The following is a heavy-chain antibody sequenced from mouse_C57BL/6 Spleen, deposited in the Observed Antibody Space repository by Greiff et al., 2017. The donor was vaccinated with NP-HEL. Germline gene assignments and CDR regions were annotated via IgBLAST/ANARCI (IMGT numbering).Heavy chain of an antibody. CDR1: GYTFTSYW. J-gene: IGHJ3*01. CDR2: IDPTSGGT. V-gene: IGHV1-72*01. CDR3: AKGDYYSNPWFAY. Sequence: VQLQQPGAELVKPGASVKLSCKASGYTFTSYWMHWVKQRPGRGLEWIGRIDPTSGGTKYNEKFKSKATLTVDKPSSTAYMQLSSLTSEDSAVYYCAKGDYYSNPWFAYWGQGTLVTVSA. D-gene: IGHD2-5*01.